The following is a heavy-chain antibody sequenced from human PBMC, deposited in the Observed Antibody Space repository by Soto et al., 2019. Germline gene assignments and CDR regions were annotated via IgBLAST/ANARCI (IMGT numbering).Heavy chain of an antibody. CDR2: IKQDGSEK. J-gene: IGHJ6*03. V-gene: IGHV3-7*01. CDR3: ARERQEDYYYYMDV. CDR1: GFTFSSYW. Sequence: EVQLVESGGGLVQPGGSLRLSCAASGFTFSSYWMSWVRQAPGKGLEWVANIKQDGSEKYYVDSVKGRFTISRDNAKNSLYLQRNSLRAEDTAVYYCARERQEDYYYYMDVWGKGTTVTVSS.